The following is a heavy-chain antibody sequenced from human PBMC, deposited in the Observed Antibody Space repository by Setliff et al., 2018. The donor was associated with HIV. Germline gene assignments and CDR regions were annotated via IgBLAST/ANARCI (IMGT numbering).Heavy chain of an antibody. CDR1: GGSIRSSGYS. V-gene: IGHV4-30-2*01. J-gene: IGHJ4*02. CDR2: ISQSGST. D-gene: IGHD6-19*01. Sequence: SETLSLTCAVSGGSIRSSGYSWSWIRQPPGKGLEWIGYISQSGSTYYNPSLKSRVTISVDRSKNQFSPKLSSVTAADTAVYYCARGRRSSGWYVYHWGQGTLVTVSS. CDR3: ARGRRSSGWYVYH.